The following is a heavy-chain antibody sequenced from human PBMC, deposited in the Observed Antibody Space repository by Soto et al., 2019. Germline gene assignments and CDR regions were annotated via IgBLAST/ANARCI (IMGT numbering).Heavy chain of an antibody. Sequence: HPGGSLRLSCAASGFTFSTYAMTWVRQAPGKGLEWVSSIRGSGGSACYADSVKGRFTISRDNAKNTLYLQMNSLRAEDTAVYYCARAGSTSCYACYYYYYYMDVWGKGTTVTVSS. V-gene: IGHV3-23*01. CDR3: ARAGSTSCYACYYYYYYMDV. CDR1: GFTFSTYA. D-gene: IGHD2-2*01. J-gene: IGHJ6*03. CDR2: IRGSGGSA.